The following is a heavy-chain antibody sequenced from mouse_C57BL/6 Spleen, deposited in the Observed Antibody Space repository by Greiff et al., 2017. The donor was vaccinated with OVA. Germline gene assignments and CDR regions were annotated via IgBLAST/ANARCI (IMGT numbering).Heavy chain of an antibody. V-gene: IGHV1-64*01. J-gene: IGHJ4*01. CDR2: IHPNSGST. CDR1: GYTFTSYW. D-gene: IGHD1-1*01. Sequence: VQLQQSGAELVKPGASVTLSCKASGYTFTSYWMHWVKQRPGQGLEWIGMIHPNSGSTNYNEKFKSKATLTVDKSSSTAYMQLSSLTSEDSAVYYCARHYYGSSSYAMDYWGQGTSVTVSS. CDR3: ARHYYGSSSYAMDY.